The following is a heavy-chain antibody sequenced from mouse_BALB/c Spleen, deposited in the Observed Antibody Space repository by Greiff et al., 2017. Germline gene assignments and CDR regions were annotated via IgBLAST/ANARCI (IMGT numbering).Heavy chain of an antibody. CDR3: ARSPITYYFDY. Sequence: QLQQSGAELAKPGASVKMSCKASGYTFTSYWMHWVKQRPGQGLEWIGYINPSTGYTEYNQKFKDKATLTADKSSSTAYMQLSSLTSEDSAVYYCARSPITYYFDYWGQGTTLTVSS. J-gene: IGHJ2*01. CDR1: GYTFTSYW. CDR2: INPSTGYT. D-gene: IGHD2-4*01. V-gene: IGHV1-7*01.